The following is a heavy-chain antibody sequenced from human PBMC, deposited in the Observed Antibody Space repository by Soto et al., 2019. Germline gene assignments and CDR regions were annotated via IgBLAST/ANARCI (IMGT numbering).Heavy chain of an antibody. Sequence: QLQLQESGPGLVKPSETLSLTCTVSGGSISSSSYHWAWIRQPPGKGLEWIGSIYYTGITYKNPSLNSRVTMSVDPSKNQFSLKLTSVTAADTAVYRCTREGPGSASFFWGQGTLVAVSS. CDR3: TREGPGSASFF. D-gene: IGHD6-19*01. CDR2: IYYTGIT. V-gene: IGHV4-39*02. CDR1: GGSISSSSYH. J-gene: IGHJ4*02.